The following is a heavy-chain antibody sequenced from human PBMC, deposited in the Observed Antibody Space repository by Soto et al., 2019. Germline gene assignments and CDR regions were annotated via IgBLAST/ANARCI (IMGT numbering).Heavy chain of an antibody. D-gene: IGHD6-19*01. V-gene: IGHV3-30-3*01. CDR2: ISYDGSNK. J-gene: IGHJ5*02. CDR3: ARVDSSGWLNWFDP. Sequence: GGSLRLSCAASGFTFSSYAMHWVRQAPGKGLEWVAVISYDGSNKYYADSVKGRFTISRDNSKNTLYLQMNSLRAEDTAVYYCARVDSSGWLNWFDPWGQGTLVTVSS. CDR1: GFTFSSYA.